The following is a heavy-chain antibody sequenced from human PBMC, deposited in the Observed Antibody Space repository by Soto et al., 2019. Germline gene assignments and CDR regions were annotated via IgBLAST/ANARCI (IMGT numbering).Heavy chain of an antibody. Sequence: PSETLSLTCAVSCGSLTSGTYSWNWIRQPPGKGLEWLGYILPSGTTYYNPSLKSRVSISIDVSKNQFSLNLRSLTAADTAVYYCARGREFDSWGQGTLVTASS. V-gene: IGHV4-30-2*01. CDR2: ILPSGTT. CDR3: ARGREFDS. CDR1: CGSLTSGTYS. J-gene: IGHJ4*02.